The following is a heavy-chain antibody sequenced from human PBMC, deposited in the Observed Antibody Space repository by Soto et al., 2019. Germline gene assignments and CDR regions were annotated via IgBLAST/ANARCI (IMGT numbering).Heavy chain of an antibody. J-gene: IGHJ4*02. CDR1: GGSISSYY. D-gene: IGHD4-17*01. V-gene: IGHV4-59*01. Sequence: SETLSLTCTVSGGSISSYYWSWIRQPPGKGLEWIGYIYYSGSTNYNPSLKSRVTISVDTSKNQFSLKLSSVTAADTAVYYCAREGTVTTFDYWGQGTLVTVSS. CDR3: AREGTVTTFDY. CDR2: IYYSGST.